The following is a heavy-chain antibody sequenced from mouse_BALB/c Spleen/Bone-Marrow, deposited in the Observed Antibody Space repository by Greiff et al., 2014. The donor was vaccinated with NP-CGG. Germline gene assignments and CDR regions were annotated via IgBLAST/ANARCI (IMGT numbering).Heavy chain of an antibody. V-gene: IGHV1S137*01. D-gene: IGHD4-1*01. J-gene: IGHJ4*01. CDR2: ISTYSGNT. CDR1: GYTFTDYA. CDR3: ARANCGSSYAMDY. Sequence: QVQLQQSGPELVRPGVSVKISCKGSGYTFTDYAMHWVRQSPAKSLEWIGVISTYSGNTNYKQKFKGKATMTIDKSSSTAYMELNRLTSEDSAIYYCARANCGSSYAMDYWGQGTTVTVSS.